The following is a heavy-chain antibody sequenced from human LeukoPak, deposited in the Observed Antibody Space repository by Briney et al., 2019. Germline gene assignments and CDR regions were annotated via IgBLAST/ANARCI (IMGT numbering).Heavy chain of an antibody. Sequence: GGSLRLSCAASGVTLSTYAMSWARQAPGKGLEWVSVISGSGGTTYYADSVKGRFTISRDNFKNTLSLQMNSLRPDDTAIYYCAKGLFGGYSSALDYWGQGTLVTVSS. D-gene: IGHD5-12*01. J-gene: IGHJ4*02. V-gene: IGHV3-23*01. CDR2: ISGSGGTT. CDR3: AKGLFGGYSSALDY. CDR1: GVTLSTYA.